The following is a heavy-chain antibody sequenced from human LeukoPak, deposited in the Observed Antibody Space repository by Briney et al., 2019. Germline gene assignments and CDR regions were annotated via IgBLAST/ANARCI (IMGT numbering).Heavy chain of an antibody. D-gene: IGHD3-10*01. Sequence: PGGSLRLSCAASGFTFSSYEMNWVRQAPGKGLEWVSYISSSGSTIYYADSVKGRFTISRDNAKNSLYLQMNSLRAEDTAVYYCAVLLWFGELGYWGQGTLVTVS. CDR2: ISSSGSTI. V-gene: IGHV3-48*03. J-gene: IGHJ4*02. CDR3: AVLLWFGELGY. CDR1: GFTFSSYE.